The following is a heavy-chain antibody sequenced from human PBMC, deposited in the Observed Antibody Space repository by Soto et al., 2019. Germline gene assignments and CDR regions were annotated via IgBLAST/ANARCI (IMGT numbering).Heavy chain of an antibody. CDR1: GYTLTELS. D-gene: IGHD6-13*01. V-gene: IGHV1-24*01. Sequence: ASVKVSCKVSGYTLTELSMHWVRQAPGKGLEWMGGFDPEDGETIYAQKFQGRVTMTEDTSTDTAYMELSSLRTEDTDVYYCPKERYSTTQLTRYGMEVWGQGTTVTVSS. CDR2: FDPEDGET. CDR3: PKERYSTTQLTRYGMEV. J-gene: IGHJ6*02.